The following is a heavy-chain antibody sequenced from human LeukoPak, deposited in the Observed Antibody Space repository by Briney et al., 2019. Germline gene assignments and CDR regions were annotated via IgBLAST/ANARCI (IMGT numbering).Heavy chain of an antibody. J-gene: IGHJ4*02. Sequence: PGGSLRLSCAASGFTFSSYGMHWVRQAPGKGLEWVAFIRYDGSNKYYADSVKGRFTISKDNSKNTLYLQMNSLRAKDTAVYYCAKRVGAMRYFDYWGQGTLVTVSS. CDR3: AKRVGAMRYFDY. CDR2: IRYDGSNK. V-gene: IGHV3-30*02. D-gene: IGHD1-26*01. CDR1: GFTFSSYG.